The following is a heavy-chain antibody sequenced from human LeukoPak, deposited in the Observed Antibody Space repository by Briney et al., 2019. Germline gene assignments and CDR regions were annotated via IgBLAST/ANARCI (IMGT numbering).Heavy chain of an antibody. V-gene: IGHV1-69*06. CDR1: GYTFTSYG. CDR3: ARAGSGGYSYGLLRRAFDI. Sequence: SVTVSCKASGYTFTSYGISWVRQAPGQGLEWMGGIIPIFGTANYAQKFQGRVTITADKSTSTAYMELSSLRSEDTAVYYCARAGSGGYSYGLLRRAFDIWGQGTMVTVSS. J-gene: IGHJ3*02. D-gene: IGHD5-18*01. CDR2: IIPIFGTA.